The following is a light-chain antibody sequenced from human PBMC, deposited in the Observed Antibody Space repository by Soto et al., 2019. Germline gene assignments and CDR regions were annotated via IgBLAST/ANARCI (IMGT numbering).Light chain of an antibody. CDR1: QTVRNNY. V-gene: IGKV3D-20*02. J-gene: IGKJ5*01. CDR2: DAS. CDR3: QQRSNWPLT. Sequence: EFVLTQSPGTLSLSPGERATLSCRASQTVRNNYLAWYQQKPGQAPRLLIYDASSRATGIPARFSGCGSGTDFTLTISSLEPEDFAVYYCQQRSNWPLTFGQGTRLE.